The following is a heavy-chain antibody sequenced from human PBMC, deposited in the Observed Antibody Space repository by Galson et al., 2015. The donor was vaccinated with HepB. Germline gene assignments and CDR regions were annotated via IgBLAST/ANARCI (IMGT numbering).Heavy chain of an antibody. CDR2: IHSGHVT. D-gene: IGHD1-14*01. J-gene: IGHJ4*02. Sequence: SLRLSCATSEFTVSGDDMNWVRQPPGKGLEWVSVIHSGHVTFYADSVKGRFAISRDTSKNTFYLQMNSLRAEDTAIYYCARGRRPLGRYSFDNWGPGTLVTVSS. CDR1: EFTVSGDD. V-gene: IGHV3-53*01. CDR3: ARGRRPLGRYSFDN.